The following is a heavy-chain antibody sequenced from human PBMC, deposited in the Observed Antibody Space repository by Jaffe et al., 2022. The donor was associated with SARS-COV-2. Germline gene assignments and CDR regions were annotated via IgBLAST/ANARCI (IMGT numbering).Heavy chain of an antibody. CDR2: IKQDGSEK. CDR1: GFTFSNYW. CDR3: ARVQTGWFNYFDY. D-gene: IGHD2-15*01. Sequence: EVQLVESGGGLVQPGGSLRLSCAASGFTFSNYWMTWVRQAPGKGLEWVANIKQDGSEKYYVDSVKARFTISRDNAKNSLYLQMNSLRAEDTAVYYCARVQTGWFNYFDYWGQGTLVTVSS. J-gene: IGHJ4*02. V-gene: IGHV3-7*03.